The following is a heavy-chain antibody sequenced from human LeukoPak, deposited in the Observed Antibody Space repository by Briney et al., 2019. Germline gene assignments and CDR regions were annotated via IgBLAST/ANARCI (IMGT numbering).Heavy chain of an antibody. J-gene: IGHJ3*02. CDR1: GGSISSGDYY. CDR2: IYYSGST. CDR3: ARERERYCSGGSCYPSRAFDI. Sequence: SQTLSLTCTVSGGSISSGDYYWSWIRQPPGKGLEWIGYIYYSGSTYNNPSLKSRVTISVDTSKNQFSLKLSSVTAADTAVYYCARERERYCSGGSCYPSRAFDIWGQGTMVTVSS. D-gene: IGHD2-15*01. V-gene: IGHV4-30-4*01.